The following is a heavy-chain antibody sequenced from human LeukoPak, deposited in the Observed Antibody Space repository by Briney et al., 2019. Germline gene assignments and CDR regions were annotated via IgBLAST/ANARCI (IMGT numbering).Heavy chain of an antibody. V-gene: IGHV1-18*01. CDR3: ARDRGELRFLEWPAFGY. J-gene: IGHJ4*02. Sequence: ASVKVSCKASGYTFTSYGISWVRQAPGQGLEWMGWISAYNGNTNYAQKLQGRVTMTTDTSTSTACMELRSLRSDDTAVYYCARDRGELRFLEWPAFGYWGQGTLVTVSS. CDR2: ISAYNGNT. CDR1: GYTFTSYG. D-gene: IGHD3-3*01.